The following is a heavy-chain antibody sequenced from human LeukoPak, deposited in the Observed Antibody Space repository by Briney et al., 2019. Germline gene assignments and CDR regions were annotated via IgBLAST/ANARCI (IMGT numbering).Heavy chain of an antibody. J-gene: IGHJ4*02. CDR1: GGSFSGYY. CDR2: INHSGST. Sequence: SSETLSLTCAVYGGSFSGYYWSWIRQPPGKGLEWIGEINHSGSTNYNPSLKSRVTISVDTSKNQFSLKLSSVTAADTAVYYCARKGGYCSSTSCLPSRSRYFDYWGQGTLVTVSS. CDR3: ARKGGYCSSTSCLPSRSRYFDY. D-gene: IGHD2-2*01. V-gene: IGHV4-34*01.